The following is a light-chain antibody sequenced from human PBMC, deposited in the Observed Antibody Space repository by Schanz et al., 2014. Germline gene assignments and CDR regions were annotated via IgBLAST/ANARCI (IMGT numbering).Light chain of an antibody. Sequence: QSALTQPPSASGSPGQSVTISCTGTSSDIGRYNYVSWYQHHPGKAPKLLIYDVTKRPSGVPDRFSGSKSGNTASLAISGLQSEDEAHYYCAAWDDSLNGRNWVFGGGTKLTVL. V-gene: IGLV2-8*01. J-gene: IGLJ3*02. CDR2: DVT. CDR1: SSDIGRYNY. CDR3: AAWDDSLNGRNWV.